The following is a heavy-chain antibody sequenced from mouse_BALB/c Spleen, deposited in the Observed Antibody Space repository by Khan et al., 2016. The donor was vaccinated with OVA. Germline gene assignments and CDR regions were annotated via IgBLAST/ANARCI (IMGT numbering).Heavy chain of an antibody. J-gene: IGHJ3*01. Sequence: EVQLQESGPELMKPGASVKISCKASGYSFTTYYIHWVIQSHGKSLEWIGFIDPFSGGTTYNQKFKGKATLTADKSSSTAYIHLSSLTAEDSAVYYCTRHGYVAWFAYWGQGTLVTVSA. D-gene: IGHD2-2*01. CDR2: IDPFSGGT. CDR3: TRHGYVAWFAY. CDR1: GYSFTTYY. V-gene: IGHV1S135*01.